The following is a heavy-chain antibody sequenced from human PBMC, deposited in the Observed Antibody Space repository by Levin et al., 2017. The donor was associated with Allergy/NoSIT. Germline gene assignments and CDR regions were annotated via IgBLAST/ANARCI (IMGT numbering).Heavy chain of an antibody. Sequence: ASVKVSCKASGYTFTSYAMNWVRQAPGQGLEWMGWINTNTGNPTYAQGFTGRFVFSLDTSVSTAYLQISSLKAEDTAVYYCARVSRIRVATTRGFIDYWGQGTLVTVSS. CDR3: ARVSRIRVATTRGFIDY. V-gene: IGHV7-4-1*02. CDR2: INTNTGNP. D-gene: IGHD5-12*01. CDR1: GYTFTSYA. J-gene: IGHJ4*02.